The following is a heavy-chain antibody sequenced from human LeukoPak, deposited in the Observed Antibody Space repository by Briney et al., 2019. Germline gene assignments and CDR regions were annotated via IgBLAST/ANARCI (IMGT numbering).Heavy chain of an antibody. Sequence: GGSLRLSCAASGFTFSDYYMSWLRQAPGKGLEWVSYISSSGSTIYYADSVKGRFTISSDNANNSLYLQMDSLRAEDTAVYYWAIVYSSSWYVHYYYMDVWGKGTTVTVSS. J-gene: IGHJ6*03. CDR2: ISSSGSTI. V-gene: IGHV3-11*01. CDR1: GFTFSDYY. CDR3: AIVYSSSWYVHYYYMDV. D-gene: IGHD6-13*01.